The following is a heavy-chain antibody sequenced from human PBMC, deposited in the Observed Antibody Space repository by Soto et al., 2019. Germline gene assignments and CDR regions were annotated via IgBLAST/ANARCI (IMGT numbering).Heavy chain of an antibody. J-gene: IGHJ4*02. CDR2: INHSGIT. V-gene: IGHV4-34*01. Sequence: PSDTLSLTCAVYGGSFSGYYLSWIRQRPGKGLEWIVEINHSGITNYNPSLKSRVTMSVDTSKNQFSLKLSSVTAVDTAVYYCARACSSNSCYDVFDYSGQGTLVTVSS. CDR1: GGSFSGYY. CDR3: ARACSSNSCYDVFDY. D-gene: IGHD2-2*01.